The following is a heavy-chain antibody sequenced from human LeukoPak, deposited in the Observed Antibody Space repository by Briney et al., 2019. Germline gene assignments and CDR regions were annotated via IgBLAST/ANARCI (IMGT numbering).Heavy chain of an antibody. CDR3: ARLQPPFDYGDYLDY. V-gene: IGHV4-39*01. CDR1: GGSISSSSYY. D-gene: IGHD4-17*01. J-gene: IGHJ4*02. Sequence: SETLSLTCTVSGGSISSSSYYWGWIRQPPGKGLEWIGSIYYSGSTYYNPSLKSRVTISVDTSKNQFSLKLSSVTAADTAVCYCARLQPPFDYGDYLDYWGQGTLVTVSS. CDR2: IYYSGST.